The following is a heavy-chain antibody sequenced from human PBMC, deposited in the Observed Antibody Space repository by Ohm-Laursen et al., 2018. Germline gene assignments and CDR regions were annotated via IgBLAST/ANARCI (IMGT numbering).Heavy chain of an antibody. J-gene: IGHJ6*02. CDR3: AKDLLAAPDYYGMDV. CDR2: INWNSGNI. Sequence: SLRLSCAASGFTFGNYAMHWVRQAPGKGLEWVATINWNSGNIGYGDSVKGRFTISRDNARSSLDLQMNSLRVEDTALYYCAKDLLAAPDYYGMDVWGQGTTVTVSS. V-gene: IGHV3-9*01. D-gene: IGHD6-13*01. CDR1: GFTFGNYA.